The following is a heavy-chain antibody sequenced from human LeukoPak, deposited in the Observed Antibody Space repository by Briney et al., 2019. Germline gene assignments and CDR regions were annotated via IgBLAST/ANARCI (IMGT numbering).Heavy chain of an antibody. J-gene: IGHJ3*02. CDR1: GYTFTSYD. D-gene: IGHD2-21*01. CDR3: AKRLRGGGGECAFDI. CDR2: MNPNSGNT. Sequence: LRASVKVSCKASGYTFTSYDITWVRQATGQGLEWMGWMNPNSGNTGYAQKFQGRVTITRNTSIGTAYMELSSLRSEDTAVYYCAKRLRGGGGECAFDIWGQGTMVTVSS. V-gene: IGHV1-8*03.